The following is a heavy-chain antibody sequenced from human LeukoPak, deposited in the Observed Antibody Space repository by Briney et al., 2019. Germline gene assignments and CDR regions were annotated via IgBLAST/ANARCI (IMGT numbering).Heavy chain of an antibody. CDR1: GFTFNKYW. D-gene: IGHD1-26*01. CDR3: ARERVGARDY. CDR2: IKHDGSEK. V-gene: IGHV3-7*01. Sequence: GGSLRLSCAVSGFTFNKYWMTWVRQAPGKGLEWVANIKHDGSEKYYVDSVKGRFTISRDNTKNSLYLQMNSLRVEDTAVYYCARERVGARDYWGQGTLVTVSS. J-gene: IGHJ4*02.